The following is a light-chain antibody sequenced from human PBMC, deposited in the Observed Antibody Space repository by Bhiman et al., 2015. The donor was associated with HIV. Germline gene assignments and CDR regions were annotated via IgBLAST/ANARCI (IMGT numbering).Light chain of an antibody. CDR3: SSYTSSSSPYV. CDR2: DVN. V-gene: IGLV2-14*03. J-gene: IGLJ1*01. CDR1: SSDVGGYNY. Sequence: QSALTQPPSVSGSPGQSITISCTGTSSDVGGYNYVSWYQQHPGKAPKIIIYDVNNRPSGVSNRFSGSKSGNTASLTISGLQAEDEAAYYCSSYTSSSSPYVFGTGTKVTVL.